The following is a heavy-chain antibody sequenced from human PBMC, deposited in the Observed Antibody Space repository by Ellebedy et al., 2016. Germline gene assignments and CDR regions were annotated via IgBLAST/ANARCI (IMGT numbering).Heavy chain of an antibody. CDR3: ARDWRYCSGGRCRSTEYWYFDI. Sequence: SETLSLTCAVYGGSFSGYYWSWIRQPPGKGLEWIGSIYYSGTTSYNPSLKSRVTISLDMSKKQFSLKLSSVTAADTAVYYCARDWRYCSGGRCRSTEYWYFDIWGRGTLVTVSS. CDR2: IYYSGTT. J-gene: IGHJ2*01. D-gene: IGHD2-15*01. CDR1: GGSFSGYY. V-gene: IGHV4-34*01.